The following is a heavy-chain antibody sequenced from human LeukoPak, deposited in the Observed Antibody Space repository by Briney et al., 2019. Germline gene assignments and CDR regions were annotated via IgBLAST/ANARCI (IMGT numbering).Heavy chain of an antibody. CDR3: ARDPRGNLGYCSSTSCYTSWFDP. J-gene: IGHJ5*02. V-gene: IGHV1-18*01. Sequence: ASVKVSCKASGYTFTSYGISWVRQAPGQGLEWMGWISAYNGNTNYAQKLQGRVTMTTDTSTSTAYMELRSLRSDDTAVYYCARDPRGNLGYCSSTSCYTSWFDPWGQGTLVTVSS. CDR1: GYTFTSYG. D-gene: IGHD2-2*02. CDR2: ISAYNGNT.